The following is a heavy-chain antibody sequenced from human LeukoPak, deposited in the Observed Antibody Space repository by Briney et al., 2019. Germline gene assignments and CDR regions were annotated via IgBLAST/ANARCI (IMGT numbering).Heavy chain of an antibody. J-gene: IGHJ4*02. V-gene: IGHV3-7*01. D-gene: IGHD2-15*01. CDR1: GFTFSYYW. Sequence: GGSLRLSCAASGFTFSYYWMSWVRQAPGKGLEWVANIKQDGSEKYYVDSVKGRFAISRDNAKNSLYLQMNSLRAEDLAVYYCARARYCSGTSCYFDYWGQGTLVTVSS. CDR3: ARARYCSGTSCYFDY. CDR2: IKQDGSEK.